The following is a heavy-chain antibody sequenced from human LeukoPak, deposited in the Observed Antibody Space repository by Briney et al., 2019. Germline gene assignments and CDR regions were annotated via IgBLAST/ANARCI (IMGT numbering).Heavy chain of an antibody. J-gene: IGHJ4*02. V-gene: IGHV1-24*01. CDR3: ATGFTTPDY. CDR1: GYSLTDFS. CDR2: FAVEDGKT. Sequence: ASVKVSCKVFGYSLTDFSMHWVRQAPGKGLEWMGTFAVEDGKTIYAQKFRGRVTMTEDTSTDTAYMDLSSLRSDDTAVYYCATGFTTPDYWGQGTLFTVSS. D-gene: IGHD1-1*01.